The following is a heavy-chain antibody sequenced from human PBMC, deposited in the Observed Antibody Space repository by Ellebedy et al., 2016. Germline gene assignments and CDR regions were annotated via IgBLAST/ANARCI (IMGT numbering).Heavy chain of an antibody. D-gene: IGHD6-13*01. CDR2: ISGSGGST. V-gene: IGHV3-23*01. CDR3: AKGPAGTPYNWFDP. CDR1: GFTFSSYA. Sequence: GGSLRLXCAASGFTFSSYAMSWVRQAPGKGLEWVSAISGSGGSTYYADSVKGRFTISRDNSKNTLYLQMNSLRAEDTAVYYCAKGPAGTPYNWFDPWGQGTLVTVSS. J-gene: IGHJ5*02.